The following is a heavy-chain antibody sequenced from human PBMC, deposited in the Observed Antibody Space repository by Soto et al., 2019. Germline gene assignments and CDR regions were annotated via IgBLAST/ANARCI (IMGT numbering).Heavy chain of an antibody. CDR3: ARVATLYYYYYYGMDV. J-gene: IGHJ6*02. V-gene: IGHV4-34*01. CDR1: GGSFSGYY. CDR2: INHSGST. D-gene: IGHD5-12*01. Sequence: SETLSLTCAVHGGSFSGYYWSWIRQPPGKGLEWIGEINHSGSTNYNPSLKSRVTISVDTSKNQFSLKLSSVTAADTAVYYCARVATLYYYYYYGMDVWGQGTTVTVSS.